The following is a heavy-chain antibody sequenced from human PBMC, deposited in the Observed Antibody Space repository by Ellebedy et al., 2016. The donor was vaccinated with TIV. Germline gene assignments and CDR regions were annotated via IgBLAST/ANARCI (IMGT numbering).Heavy chain of an antibody. D-gene: IGHD3-22*01. Sequence: ASVKVSCXASGYRFTGYYIHWIRQAPGQGLEWMGVIDPSGGGTTYAQKFLGRVIMTRDTSTSTVYLDLSSLRSEDTAVYYCARYHSSGDDYWGQGILVTVSS. CDR1: GYRFTGYY. V-gene: IGHV1-46*01. CDR3: ARYHSSGDDY. CDR2: IDPSGGGT. J-gene: IGHJ4*02.